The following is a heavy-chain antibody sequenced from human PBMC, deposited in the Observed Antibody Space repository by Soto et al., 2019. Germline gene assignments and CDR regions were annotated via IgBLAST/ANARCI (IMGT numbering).Heavy chain of an antibody. CDR1: GYSISSGYY. J-gene: IGHJ4*02. CDR2: IYHSGST. V-gene: IGHV4-38-2*01. CDR3: ARAPSYYYGSGSYYHFDH. D-gene: IGHD3-10*01. Sequence: PSETLSLTCAVSGYSISSGYYWGWIRQPPGKGLEWIGSIYHSGSTYYNPSLKSRVTISVDTSKNQFSLKLSSVTAADTAVYYCARAPSYYYGSGSYYHFDHWGQGTLVTVSS.